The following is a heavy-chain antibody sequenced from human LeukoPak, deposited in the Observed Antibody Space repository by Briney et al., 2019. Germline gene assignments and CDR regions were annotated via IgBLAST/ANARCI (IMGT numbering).Heavy chain of an antibody. CDR1: GGTFSSYA. CDR3: ARGPVRGFNYYFDY. D-gene: IGHD3-10*01. J-gene: IGHJ4*02. Sequence: ASVKVSCKASGGTFSSYAISWVRQAPGQGLEWMGGIISIFGTANYAQKFQGRVTITADESTSTAYMELSSLRSEDTAVYYCARGPVRGFNYYFDYWGQGTLVTVSS. V-gene: IGHV1-69*13. CDR2: IISIFGTA.